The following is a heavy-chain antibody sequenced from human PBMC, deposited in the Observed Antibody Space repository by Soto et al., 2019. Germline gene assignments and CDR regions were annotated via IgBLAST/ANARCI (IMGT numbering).Heavy chain of an antibody. D-gene: IGHD3-22*01. CDR3: ARGRRFGSSGYYREGYYFDY. V-gene: IGHV3-33*01. CDR1: GFTFSSYG. CDR2: IWYDGSNK. Sequence: QVQLVESGGGVVQPGRSLRLSCAASGFTFSSYGMHWVRQAPGKGLEWVAVIWYDGSNKYYADSVKGRFTISRDNSKNTMYLQMNSLRAEDTAVYYCARGRRFGSSGYYREGYYFDYWGQGTLVTVSS. J-gene: IGHJ4*02.